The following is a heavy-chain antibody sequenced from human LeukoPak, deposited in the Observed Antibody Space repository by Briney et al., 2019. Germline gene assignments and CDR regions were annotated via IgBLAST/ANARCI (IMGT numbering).Heavy chain of an antibody. CDR1: GFTFSDYY. J-gene: IGHJ4*02. V-gene: IGHV3-9*01. D-gene: IGHD5-24*01. CDR3: AKGRELSY. Sequence: SLRLSCSASGFTFSDYYMSWIRQAPGKGLEWVSGISWNSGSIGYADSVKGRFTISRDNAKNSLYLQMNSLRAEDTALYYCAKGRELSYWGQGTLVTVSS. CDR2: ISWNSGSI.